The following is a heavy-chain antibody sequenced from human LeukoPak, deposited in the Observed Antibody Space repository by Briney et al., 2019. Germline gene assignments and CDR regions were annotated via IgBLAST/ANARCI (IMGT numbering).Heavy chain of an antibody. Sequence: GGSLRLSCAASGFAFDDYAMHWVRQAPGKGLEWVSGISYNSDTIAYADSVKGRFAISRDNAKNSLYLQMNSLRAEDTALYYCAKDYCGGDCYSGWYFDLWGRGTLVTVSS. V-gene: IGHV3-9*01. CDR1: GFAFDDYA. J-gene: IGHJ2*01. CDR2: ISYNSDTI. CDR3: AKDYCGGDCYSGWYFDL. D-gene: IGHD2-21*02.